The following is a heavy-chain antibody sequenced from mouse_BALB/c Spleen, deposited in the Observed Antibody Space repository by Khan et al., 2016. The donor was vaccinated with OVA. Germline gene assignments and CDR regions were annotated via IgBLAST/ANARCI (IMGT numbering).Heavy chain of an antibody. CDR3: VRDGTYERIDGCFAY. D-gene: IGHD2-10*02. V-gene: IGHV1-4*01. CDR2: INPSNGHT. CDR1: VYTFTSYT. Sequence: QVQLKQSAAELARPGASVKMSCKASVYTFTSYTIHGIKLRPGPGLEWIGYINPSNGHTNCIQKFKNKATFTADKSSTTAYMQLSSLTSDDSAVYNCVRDGTYERIDGCFAYWSQNTRDTVSA. J-gene: IGHJ3*01.